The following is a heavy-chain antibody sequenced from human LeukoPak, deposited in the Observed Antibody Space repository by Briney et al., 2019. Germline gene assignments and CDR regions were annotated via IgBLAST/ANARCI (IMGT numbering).Heavy chain of an antibody. CDR1: GGSFSGYY. D-gene: IGHD3-3*01. Sequence: SETLSLTCADYGGSFSGYYWSWIRQPPGKGLEWIGEINHSGSTNYNPSLKSRVTISVDTSKNQFSLKLSSVTAADTAVYYCARDFRAGMDVWGKGTTVTVSS. CDR3: ARDFRAGMDV. CDR2: INHSGST. V-gene: IGHV4-34*01. J-gene: IGHJ6*04.